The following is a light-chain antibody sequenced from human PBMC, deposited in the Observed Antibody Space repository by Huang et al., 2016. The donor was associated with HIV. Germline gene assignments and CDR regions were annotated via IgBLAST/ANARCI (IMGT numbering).Light chain of an antibody. CDR2: GAA. V-gene: IGKV3-15*01. Sequence: EIVMTQSPTTLSVSPGVRATLSYRASQSVSSNLAWYQQRPGQAPRLLIYGAATRATGIPAIFSGSGSVTQFTLSISSLQSGDFAVYYCQQYNSWPLTFGGGTKVDIK. J-gene: IGKJ4*01. CDR1: QSVSSN. CDR3: QQYNSWPLT.